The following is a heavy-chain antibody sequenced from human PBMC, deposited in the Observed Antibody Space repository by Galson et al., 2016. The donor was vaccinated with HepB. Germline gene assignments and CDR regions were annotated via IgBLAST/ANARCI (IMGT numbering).Heavy chain of an antibody. V-gene: IGHV4-61*01. CDR2: IDYSGRT. J-gene: IGHJ2*01. Sequence: SETLSLTCIVSGGSVSSGSYFWSWIRQPPGKGLEYIGYIDYSGRTNYNASLKSRVIISADTSSNQFSLNLTSVTTADTAVYYCARRKGYFDLWGRGTLVTVSS. CDR3: ARRKGYFDL. CDR1: GGSVSSGSYF.